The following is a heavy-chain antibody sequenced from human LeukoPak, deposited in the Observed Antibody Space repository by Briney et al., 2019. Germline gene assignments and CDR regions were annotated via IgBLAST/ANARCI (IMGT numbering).Heavy chain of an antibody. CDR2: IYYSGST. D-gene: IGHD3-3*02. Sequence: PSETLSLTCTVSGXSISSGDYYWSWIRQPPGKGLEWIGYIYYSGSTYYNPSLKSRVTISVDTSKNQFSLKLSSVTAADTAVYYCARDTSLAGFDYWGQGTLVTVSS. J-gene: IGHJ4*02. V-gene: IGHV4-30-4*01. CDR1: GXSISSGDYY. CDR3: ARDTSLAGFDY.